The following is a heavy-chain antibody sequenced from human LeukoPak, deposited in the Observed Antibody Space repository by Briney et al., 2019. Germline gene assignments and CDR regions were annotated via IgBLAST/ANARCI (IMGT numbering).Heavy chain of an antibody. Sequence: RGSLRLSCAASGFTFSSYAMSWVRQAPGKGLEWVSAISGSGGSTYYADSVKGRFTISRDNSKNTLYLQMNSLRAEDTAVYYCAKDRDYDSSGYYLWGQGTLVTVSS. V-gene: IGHV3-23*01. D-gene: IGHD3-22*01. CDR1: GFTFSSYA. CDR2: ISGSGGST. CDR3: AKDRDYDSSGYYL. J-gene: IGHJ5*02.